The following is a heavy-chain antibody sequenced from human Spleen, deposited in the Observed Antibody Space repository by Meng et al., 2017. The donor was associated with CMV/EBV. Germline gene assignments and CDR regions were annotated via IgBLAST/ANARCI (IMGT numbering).Heavy chain of an antibody. V-gene: IGHV1-8*01. CDR2: MNPNSGNT. CDR1: GYTFTSYD. Sequence: ASVQVSCKASGYTFTSYDINWVRQATGQRPEWMGWMNPNSGNTGSAQKFQGRVTITRNTSIRTAYMELSSLRSEDTAVYYCARARSYGDFDYWGQGTLVTVSS. CDR3: ARARSYGDFDY. J-gene: IGHJ4*02. D-gene: IGHD4-17*01.